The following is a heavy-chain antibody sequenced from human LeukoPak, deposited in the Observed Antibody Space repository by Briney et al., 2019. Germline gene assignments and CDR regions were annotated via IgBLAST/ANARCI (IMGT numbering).Heavy chain of an antibody. J-gene: IGHJ4*02. V-gene: IGHV3-74*01. CDR1: GFTFSSYW. CDR3: ATGATFAYN. CDR2: INSDGSST. Sequence: GGSLRLSCAASGFTFSSYWMHWDRQAPGKGLVWVSRINSDGSSTGYADSVKGRFTISRDNSKSTLYLQLSSLRPEDTGVFYCATGATFAYNWGQGTLVTVSS. D-gene: IGHD3-16*01.